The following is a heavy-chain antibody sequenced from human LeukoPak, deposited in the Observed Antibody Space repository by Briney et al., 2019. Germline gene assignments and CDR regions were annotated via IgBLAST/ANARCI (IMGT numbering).Heavy chain of an antibody. CDR2: IYPGDSQT. J-gene: IGHJ4*02. D-gene: IGHD3-16*02. CDR3: GLSGSYFDY. CDR1: GYSFLTYW. V-gene: IGHV5-51*01. Sequence: WGSLKISCNGSGYSFLTYWIGWVLQMPAKSQEWMGIIYPGDSQTNYSPSFQRQVTISVDKSISTAYLQWSSLKASDTAMYYCGLSGSYFDYWGQGTLVTVSS.